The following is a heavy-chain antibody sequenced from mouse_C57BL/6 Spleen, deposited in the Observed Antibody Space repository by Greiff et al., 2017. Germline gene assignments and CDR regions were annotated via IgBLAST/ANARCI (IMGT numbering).Heavy chain of an antibody. J-gene: IGHJ1*03. Sequence: EVQLQESEGGLVQPGSSMKLSCTASGFTFSDYYMAWVRQVPEKGLEWVANINYDGSSTYYLDSLKSRFIISRDNAKNILYLQMSSLKSEDTDTYYCARDRGYYYGSSYHWNFDVWGTGTTVTVSS. CDR2: INYDGSST. CDR3: ARDRGYYYGSSYHWNFDV. D-gene: IGHD1-1*01. V-gene: IGHV5-16*01. CDR1: GFTFSDYY.